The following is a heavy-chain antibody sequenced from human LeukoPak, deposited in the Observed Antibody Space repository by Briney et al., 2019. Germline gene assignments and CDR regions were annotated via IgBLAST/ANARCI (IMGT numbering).Heavy chain of an antibody. V-gene: IGHV3-7*01. J-gene: IGHJ4*02. D-gene: IGHD4/OR15-4a*01. CDR3: ARTIRGY. CDR1: VFTFSNYW. CDR2: IKDDGSES. Sequence: GGSLRPSCAASVFTFSNYWMSWVRQAPGKGLEWVANIKDDGSESYYVDSVKGRFTISRDNAKNSLYLQMTSLRDEDTAVYYCARTIRGYWGQGTLVTVSS.